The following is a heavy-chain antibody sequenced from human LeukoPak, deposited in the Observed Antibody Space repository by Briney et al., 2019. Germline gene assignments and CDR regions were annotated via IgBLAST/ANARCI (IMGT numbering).Heavy chain of an antibody. CDR1: GFTFSSYS. D-gene: IGHD1-1*01. Sequence: GGSLRLSCVASGFTFSSYSMNWGRQAPGEGLEWVSSISSSSSYIYYADSVRGRFTISRDNAKNSLYLQMNSLRAEDTAVYYCARADSRLSTTTDWGQGTLVTVSS. CDR2: ISSSSSYI. V-gene: IGHV3-21*01. J-gene: IGHJ4*02. CDR3: ARADSRLSTTTD.